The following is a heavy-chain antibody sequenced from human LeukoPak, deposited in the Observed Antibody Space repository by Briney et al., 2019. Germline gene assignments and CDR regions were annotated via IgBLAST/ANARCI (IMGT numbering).Heavy chain of an antibody. CDR2: ISSSGSTI. CDR1: GLTFSSYE. V-gene: IGHV3-48*03. Sequence: PGGSLRLSCAASGLTFSSYEMNWVRQAPGKGLEWVSYISSSGSTIYYADSVKGRFTISRDNAKNSLYLQMNSLRAEDTAVYYCARDKIPTVTPFDYWGQGTLVTVSS. J-gene: IGHJ4*02. CDR3: ARDKIPTVTPFDY. D-gene: IGHD4-17*01.